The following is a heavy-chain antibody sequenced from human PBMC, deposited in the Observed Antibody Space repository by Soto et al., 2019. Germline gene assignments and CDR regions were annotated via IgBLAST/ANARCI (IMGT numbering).Heavy chain of an antibody. J-gene: IGHJ4*02. V-gene: IGHV1-18*01. CDR1: GYTFTSYG. CDR3: ARKAYDSSGYWHYYFDY. Sequence: ASVKVSCKASGYTFTSYGISWVRQAPGQGLEWMGWISAYNGNTNYAQKLHGRVTMTTDTSTSTAYMELRSLRSDDTAVYYCARKAYDSSGYWHYYFDYWGQGTLVTLSS. D-gene: IGHD3-22*01. CDR2: ISAYNGNT.